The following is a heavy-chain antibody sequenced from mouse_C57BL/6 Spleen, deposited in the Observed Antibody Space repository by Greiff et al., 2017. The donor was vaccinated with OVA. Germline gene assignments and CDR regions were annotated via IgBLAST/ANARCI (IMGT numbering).Heavy chain of an antibody. CDR2: INPNNGGT. D-gene: IGHD2-4*01. Sequence: VQLKESGPELVKPGASVKMSCKASGYTFTDYNMHWVKQSHGKSLEWIGYINPNNGGTSYNQKFKGKATLTVNKSSSTAYMELRSLTSEDSAVYYCARRRDYDEGYYAMDYWGQGTSVTVSS. V-gene: IGHV1-22*01. J-gene: IGHJ4*01. CDR1: GYTFTDYN. CDR3: ARRRDYDEGYYAMDY.